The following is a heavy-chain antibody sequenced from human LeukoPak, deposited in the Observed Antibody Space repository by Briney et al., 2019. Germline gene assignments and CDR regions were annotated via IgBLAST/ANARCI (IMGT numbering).Heavy chain of an antibody. CDR2: IYYSGST. CDR3: ARQVVAVAGTGYFDY. V-gene: IGHV4-39*01. J-gene: IGHJ4*02. D-gene: IGHD6-19*01. CDR1: GDSISSSNW. Sequence: SETLSLTCGVSGDSISSSNWWTWVRQPPGKGLEWIGSIYYSGSTYYNASLKSRGTISVDTSKNQFSLRLNSVTAADTAVYFCARQVVAVAGTGYFDYWGQGTLVTVSS.